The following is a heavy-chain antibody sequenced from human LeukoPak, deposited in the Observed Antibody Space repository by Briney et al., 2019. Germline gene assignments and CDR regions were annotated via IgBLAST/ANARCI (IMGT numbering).Heavy chain of an antibody. CDR3: ARSRDGYKSRVAFDI. CDR1: GGSISSYY. D-gene: IGHD5-24*01. V-gene: IGHV4-4*07. CDR2: IYTSGST. Sequence: SETLSLTCTVSGGSISSYYWSWIRQPAGKGLEWIGRIYTSGSTNYNPSLKSRVTMSVDTSKNQFSLKLSSVTAADTAMYYCARSRDGYKSRVAFDIWGQGTMVTVSS. J-gene: IGHJ3*02.